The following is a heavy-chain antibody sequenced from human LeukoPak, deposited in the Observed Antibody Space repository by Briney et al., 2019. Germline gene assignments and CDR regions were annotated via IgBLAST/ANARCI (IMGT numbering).Heavy chain of an antibody. Sequence: SETLSLTCTVSGASVTSGSYYWSWIRQPPGQGLEWIGYRHHSGRAIYNPSLKSRLTISLDTSKNQLSLNLISVTAADTAVYYCARFAMTGKFLDPWGQGTLVTVSS. J-gene: IGHJ5*02. CDR1: GASVTSGSYY. D-gene: IGHD3-9*01. CDR2: RHHSGRA. CDR3: ARFAMTGKFLDP. V-gene: IGHV4-61*01.